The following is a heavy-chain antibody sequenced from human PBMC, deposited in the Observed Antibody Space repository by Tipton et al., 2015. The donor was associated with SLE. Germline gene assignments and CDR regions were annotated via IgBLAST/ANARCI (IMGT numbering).Heavy chain of an antibody. CDR2: IIPILSIT. Sequence: QLVQSGAEVKKPGSSVKVSCKASGGTFSSYTISWVRQAPGQGLEWVGRIIPILSITKYARQVQGRVTITADRSSTTAYMELSSLKSEDTAVYYCATTNYYGSGRSLFSWGQGTLVTVSS. CDR3: ATTNYYGSGRSLFS. D-gene: IGHD3-10*01. V-gene: IGHV1-69*09. J-gene: IGHJ4*02. CDR1: GGTFSSYT.